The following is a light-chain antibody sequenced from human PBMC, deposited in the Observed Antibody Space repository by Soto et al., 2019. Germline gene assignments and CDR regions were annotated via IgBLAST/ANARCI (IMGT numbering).Light chain of an antibody. CDR2: SEN. V-gene: IGLV1-44*01. CDR1: SSNIGSNT. J-gene: IGLJ1*01. CDR3: ATWDDRLNGYV. Sequence: QSVLTQPPSASGTPGQRVAISCSGSSSNIGSNTVNWYQQLPGTAPKLLIYSENQRPSGVPDRLSGSRSGTSASLAISGLQSEDEADYYCATWDDRLNGYVFGTGTKVTVL.